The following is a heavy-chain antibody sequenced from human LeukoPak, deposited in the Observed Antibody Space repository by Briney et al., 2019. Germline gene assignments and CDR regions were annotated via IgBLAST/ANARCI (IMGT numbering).Heavy chain of an antibody. D-gene: IGHD1-1*01. V-gene: IGHV3-21*04. CDR1: GFTFSSYS. CDR2: ISSSSSNI. CDR3: AKVLQYNWNDGFDY. Sequence: PGGSLRLSCAASGFTFSSYSMNWVRQAPGKGLEWVSSISSSSSNIYYAYSVKGRFTISRDNSKNTLYLQMNSLRAEDTAVYYCAKVLQYNWNDGFDYWGQGTLVTVSS. J-gene: IGHJ4*02.